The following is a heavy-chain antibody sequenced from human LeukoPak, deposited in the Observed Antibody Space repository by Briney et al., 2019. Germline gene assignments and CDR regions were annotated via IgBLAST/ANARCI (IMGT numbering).Heavy chain of an antibody. Sequence: GGSLRLSCAASGLTFSSFSMNWVRQAPGKGLEWVSSISSSSIYIYYADSVKGRFTISRDNAKNSLYLQMNSLRAEDTAVYYCARGGIVGAPGDNWFDPWGQGTLVTVSS. CDR3: ARGGIVGAPGDNWFDP. V-gene: IGHV3-21*04. D-gene: IGHD1-26*01. CDR2: ISSSSIYI. J-gene: IGHJ5*02. CDR1: GLTFSSFS.